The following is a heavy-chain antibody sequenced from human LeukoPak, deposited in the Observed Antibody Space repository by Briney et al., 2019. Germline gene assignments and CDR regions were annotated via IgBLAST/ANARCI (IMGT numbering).Heavy chain of an antibody. CDR3: ASTVNIVVVPAAIKNYYYGMDV. CDR1: GGTFSSYA. Sequence: GASVKVSCKASGGTFSSYAISWVRQAPGQGLEWMGGIIPIFGTANYAQKFQGRVTITADESTSTAYMELSSLRSEDTAAYYCASTVNIVVVPAAIKNYYYGMDVWGQGTTVTVSS. V-gene: IGHV1-69*13. J-gene: IGHJ6*02. CDR2: IIPIFGTA. D-gene: IGHD2-2*01.